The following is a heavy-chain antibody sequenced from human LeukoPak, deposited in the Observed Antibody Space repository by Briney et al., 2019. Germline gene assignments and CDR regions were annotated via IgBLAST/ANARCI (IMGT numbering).Heavy chain of an antibody. CDR3: ARVRGDDKYSSGWYLGY. CDR1: GFTFSSYG. J-gene: IGHJ4*02. V-gene: IGHV3-33*01. D-gene: IGHD6-19*01. Sequence: GGSLRLSCAASGFTFSSYGMHWVRQAPGKGLEWVAVIWYDGSNKYYADSVKGRFTISRDNSKNTLYLQMNSLRVEDTAVYYCARVRGDDKYSSGWYLGYWGQGTLVTVSS. CDR2: IWYDGSNK.